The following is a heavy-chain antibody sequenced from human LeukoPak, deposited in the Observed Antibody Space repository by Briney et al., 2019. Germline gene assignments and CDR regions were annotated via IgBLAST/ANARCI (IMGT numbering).Heavy chain of an antibody. CDR3: ARGRGYSYGLFDY. J-gene: IGHJ4*02. CDR2: INHSGST. Sequence: SETLSLTCAVYGGSFSGYYWSWIRQPPGKGLEWIGEINHSGSTNYNPSLKSRVTISVDTSKIQFSLKLSSVTAADTAVYYCARGRGYSYGLFDYWGQGTLVTVSS. V-gene: IGHV4-34*01. CDR1: GGSFSGYY. D-gene: IGHD5-18*01.